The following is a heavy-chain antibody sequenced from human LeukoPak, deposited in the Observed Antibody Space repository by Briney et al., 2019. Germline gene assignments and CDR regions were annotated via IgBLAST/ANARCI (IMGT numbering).Heavy chain of an antibody. D-gene: IGHD2-15*01. CDR3: ARVGLA. CDR2: ISYDGSNK. Sequence: GGSLRLYCAASGFTCNSYAMQWLRHAPGKELEWVAVISYDGSNKYYADSVRGRFTISRDNSKNTLYLQMSRLRAEAPAVYYCARVGLARGQATLVADCS. J-gene: IGHJ4*02. CDR1: GFTCNSYA. V-gene: IGHV3-30*04.